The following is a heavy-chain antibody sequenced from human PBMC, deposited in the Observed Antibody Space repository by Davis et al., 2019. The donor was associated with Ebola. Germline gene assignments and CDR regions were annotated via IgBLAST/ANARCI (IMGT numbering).Heavy chain of an antibody. Sequence: GESLKISCAASGVMFSGYWMSWVRQAPGKWLEWVANIKEDGSATNYVDSVKGRFTISRDNAKKSLYLQLNSLRADDTAMYYCARDYYDNSGDGFDIWGQGTMVTVSS. V-gene: IGHV3-7*01. CDR1: GVMFSGYW. CDR2: IKEDGSAT. D-gene: IGHD3-22*01. J-gene: IGHJ3*02. CDR3: ARDYYDNSGDGFDI.